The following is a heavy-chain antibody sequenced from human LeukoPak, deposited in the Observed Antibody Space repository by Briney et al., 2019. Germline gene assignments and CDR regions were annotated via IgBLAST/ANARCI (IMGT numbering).Heavy chain of an antibody. J-gene: IGHJ4*02. D-gene: IGHD6-13*01. Sequence: GGSLRLSCAASGFTFSSYAMHWVRQAPGKGLEWVAAISYDGSNKNYADSVKGRFTISRDNSKNTLYLQMNSLRAEDTAVYYCAKDPLASSWYPSLFDYWGQGTLVTVSS. CDR1: GFTFSSYA. CDR2: ISYDGSNK. V-gene: IGHV3-30*04. CDR3: AKDPLASSWYPSLFDY.